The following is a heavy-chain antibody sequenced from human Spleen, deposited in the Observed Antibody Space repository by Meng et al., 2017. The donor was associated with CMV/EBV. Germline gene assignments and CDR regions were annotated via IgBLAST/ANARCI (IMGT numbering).Heavy chain of an antibody. J-gene: IGHJ4*02. CDR2: IKSKYNGGTI. Sequence: SCAASGIIFSNTWMSWVRQTAGKGLEWVGRIKSKYNGGTIDYAAPVKGRFTVSRDDSKNTVYLQMNSLKTEDTAVYYCCTAQTADYWGQGTLVTVSS. CDR3: CTAQTADY. D-gene: IGHD1-1*01. CDR1: GIIFSNTW. V-gene: IGHV3-15*01.